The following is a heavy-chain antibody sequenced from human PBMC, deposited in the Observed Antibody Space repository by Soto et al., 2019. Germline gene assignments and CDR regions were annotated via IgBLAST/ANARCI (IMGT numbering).Heavy chain of an antibody. D-gene: IGHD5-12*01. CDR3: ARVTRGWLQSDPAAFDY. CDR2: ISSSGSTI. Sequence: PGGSLRLSCAASGFTFSDYYMSWIRQAPGKGLEWASYISSSGSTIYYADSVKGRFTISRDNAKNSLYLQMNSLRAEDTAVYYCARVTRGWLQSDPAAFDYWGQGTLVTVSS. V-gene: IGHV3-11*01. J-gene: IGHJ4*02. CDR1: GFTFSDYY.